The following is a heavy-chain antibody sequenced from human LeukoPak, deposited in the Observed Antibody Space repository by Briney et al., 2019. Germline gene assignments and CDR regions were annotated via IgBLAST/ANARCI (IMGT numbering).Heavy chain of an antibody. V-gene: IGHV4-39*01. Sequence: PSETLSLTCTVSSGSIGSSSDYWGWIRQALGKGLEWIGNVYYSGSTFYKPSLKSRVTISVDTSKNQFSLKLRSVTAADTAIYYCARASFNVVFGNWFDPWGQGTLVTVSS. CDR1: SGSIGSSSDY. D-gene: IGHD2-8*01. J-gene: IGHJ5*02. CDR2: VYYSGST. CDR3: ARASFNVVFGNWFDP.